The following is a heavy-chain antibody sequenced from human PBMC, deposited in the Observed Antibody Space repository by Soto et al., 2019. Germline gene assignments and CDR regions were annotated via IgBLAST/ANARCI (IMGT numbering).Heavy chain of an antibody. J-gene: IGHJ1*01. V-gene: IGHV1-69*12. D-gene: IGHD3-22*01. CDR2: IIPIFGTA. CDR1: GGTFSSYA. CDR3: ARARLYYYDSSGYYPRPDRLRGYFQH. Sequence: QVQLVQSGAEVKKPGSSVKVSCKASGGTFSSYAISWVRQAPGQGLEWMGGIIPIFGTANYARKFQGRVTITADESTSTAYMGLSSLRSEDTAVYYCARARLYYYDSSGYYPRPDRLRGYFQHWGQGTLVTVSS.